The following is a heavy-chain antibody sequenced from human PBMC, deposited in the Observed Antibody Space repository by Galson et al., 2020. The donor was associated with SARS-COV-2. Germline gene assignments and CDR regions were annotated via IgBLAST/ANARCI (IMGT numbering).Heavy chain of an antibody. Sequence: ASVKVSCKASGYTFATYAMHWVRQAPGQGLEWMGWINTNTGNPTYAQDFPGRFAVSLDTSVSTSYLQISSLKAEDTAVYYCARDLLGCSGGSCYPHYGFDVWGQGTTITVSS. CDR1: GYTFATYA. V-gene: IGHV7-4-1*02. D-gene: IGHD2-15*01. CDR2: INTNTGNP. CDR3: ARDLLGCSGGSCYPHYGFDV. J-gene: IGHJ6*02.